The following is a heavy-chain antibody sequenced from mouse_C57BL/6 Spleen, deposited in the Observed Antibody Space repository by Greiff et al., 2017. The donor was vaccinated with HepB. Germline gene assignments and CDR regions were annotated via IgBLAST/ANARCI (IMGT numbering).Heavy chain of an antibody. Sequence: EVKLMESGGGLVQPKGSLKLSCAASGFSFNTYAMNWVRQAPGKGLEWVARIRSKSNNYATYYADSVKDRFTISRDDSESMLYLQMNNLKTEDTAMYYCVRHSNWDSMDYWGQGTSVTVSS. V-gene: IGHV10-1*01. CDR2: IRSKSNNYAT. D-gene: IGHD4-1*02. CDR1: GFSFNTYA. CDR3: VRHSNWDSMDY. J-gene: IGHJ4*01.